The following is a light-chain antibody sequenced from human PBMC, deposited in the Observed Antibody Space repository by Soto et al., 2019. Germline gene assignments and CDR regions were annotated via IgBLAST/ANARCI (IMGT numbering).Light chain of an antibody. CDR2: GAS. V-gene: IGKV3-20*01. CDR1: QSVSSSY. CDR3: QQYGSSPTWT. J-gene: IGKJ1*01. Sequence: EIVLTQSPGTLSLSPGERATLSCRAIQSVSSSYLAWYQQKPGQAPRLLIYGASSGATGIPDRFSGSGSGTDFTLTINRLEPEDSAVYYCQQYGSSPTWTFGQGTKVDIK.